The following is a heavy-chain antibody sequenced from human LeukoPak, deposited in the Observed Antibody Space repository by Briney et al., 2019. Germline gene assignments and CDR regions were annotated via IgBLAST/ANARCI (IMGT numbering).Heavy chain of an antibody. V-gene: IGHV1-46*01. Sequence: ASVKVSCKASGYTFGTHWMHWVRQAPGQGLEWMGIINPSGDFRSYAQKFKGRVTVTRDMSTRTVYMELSDLRPDDTAVYYYARDFSGEWEQVTGWWLDPWGRGTLVIVSS. CDR1: GYTFGTHW. J-gene: IGHJ5*02. CDR3: ARDFSGEWEQVTGWWLDP. D-gene: IGHD3-16*01. CDR2: INPSGDFR.